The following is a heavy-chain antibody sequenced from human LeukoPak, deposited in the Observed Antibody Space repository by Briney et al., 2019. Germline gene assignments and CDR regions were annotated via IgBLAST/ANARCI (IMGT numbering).Heavy chain of an antibody. J-gene: IGHJ6*02. CDR3: AKGLARWPLDV. CDR2: ISGNGGDT. Sequence: PGGSLRLSCAASGFTSDNYAMHWVRQAPGKGLEWLSLISGNGGDTYYADSVQGRFTISRDNSKNSLYLQMNSLRTGDTALYYCAKGLARWPLDVWGQGTPVTVSS. CDR1: GFTSDNYA. D-gene: IGHD4-23*01. V-gene: IGHV3-43*02.